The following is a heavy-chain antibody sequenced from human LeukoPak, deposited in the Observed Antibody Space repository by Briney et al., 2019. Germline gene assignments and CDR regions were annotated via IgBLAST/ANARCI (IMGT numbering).Heavy chain of an antibody. V-gene: IGHV1-2*06. J-gene: IGHJ4*02. D-gene: IGHD1-26*01. CDR2: IDPNTGGT. CDR3: ASLYDIVGTTVDY. CDR1: GYTFTGYY. Sequence: ASVKVSCKASGYTFTGYYMHWVRQAPGQGLEWMGRIDPNTGGTKSAKNFQGRVTMTRDTSISTAYMALSGLRSDDTAVYCCASLYDIVGTTVDYWGQGTLVTVSS.